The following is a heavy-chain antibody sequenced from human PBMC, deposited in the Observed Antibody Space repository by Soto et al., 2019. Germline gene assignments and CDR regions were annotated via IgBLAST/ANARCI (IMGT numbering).Heavy chain of an antibody. D-gene: IGHD6-6*01. Sequence: QVQLVQSGAEVRKPGSSVKVSCKASGTFFGSSAITWVRQAPGQGLEWLGGIIPASQSPDYAQRLPDRLTITADEPTSTVYMELSSLVSEDTAVYFCARVLNAYSNSDYVDHWRQGTQVSVSS. V-gene: IGHV1-69*01. CDR3: ARVLNAYSNSDYVDH. J-gene: IGHJ4*02. CDR1: GTFFGSSA. CDR2: IIPASQSP.